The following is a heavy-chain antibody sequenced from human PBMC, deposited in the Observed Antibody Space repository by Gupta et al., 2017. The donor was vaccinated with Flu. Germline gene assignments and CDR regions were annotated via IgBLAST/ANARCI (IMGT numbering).Heavy chain of an antibody. J-gene: IGHJ5*02. CDR1: GASISNSDFY. CDR2: IHHSGRT. CDR3: AARRKDLNWFDP. Sequence: QLQLQESGPGLVKPSETLSLTCTVSGASISNSDFYWAWIRQPPGKGLECIGGIHHSGRTYYNPSLKSRVTMSVDTPKYQFSLKLSSVTAADTAVYYCAARRKDLNWFDPWGQGTLVTVSS. V-gene: IGHV4-39*01. D-gene: IGHD1-14*01.